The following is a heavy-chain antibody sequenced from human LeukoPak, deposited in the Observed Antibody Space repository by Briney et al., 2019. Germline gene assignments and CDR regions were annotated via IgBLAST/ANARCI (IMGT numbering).Heavy chain of an antibody. CDR1: GFTFGDYG. V-gene: IGHV3-49*03. Sequence: GGSLRLSCTASGFTFGDYGMSWFRQAPGKGLEWLGFIRNKPYGETTQYAASVKGRFTISSDDSNNIAPLHMNSMKTDDTAVYYCSRVSYWTCYFDLWGRGTLVTVSS. D-gene: IGHD3-10*01. J-gene: IGHJ2*01. CDR2: IRNKPYGETT. CDR3: SRVSYWTCYFDL.